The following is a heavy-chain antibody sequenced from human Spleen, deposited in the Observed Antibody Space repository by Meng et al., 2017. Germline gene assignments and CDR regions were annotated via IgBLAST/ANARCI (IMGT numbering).Heavy chain of an antibody. Sequence: QGQLKPVGPVPLKPSETLSLTCAVYGGSISGYYWTWIRQPPGKGLEWIGEINHSGSTTYNPSLKSRVTISVDTSKNQFSLKLNSVTAADTAVYYCARGPRITVAGGWFDPWGQGTLVTVSS. CDR1: GGSISGYY. CDR3: ARGPRITVAGGWFDP. CDR2: INHSGST. J-gene: IGHJ5*02. D-gene: IGHD4-11*01. V-gene: IGHV4-34*01.